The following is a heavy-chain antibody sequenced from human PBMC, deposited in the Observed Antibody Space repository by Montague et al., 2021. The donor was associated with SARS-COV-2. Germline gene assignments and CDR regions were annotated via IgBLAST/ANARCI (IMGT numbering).Heavy chain of an antibody. J-gene: IGHJ4*02. CDR1: GGPISRSSYY. V-gene: IGHV4-39*07. D-gene: IGHD3-10*01. CDR3: ARVGNYLGVY. Sequence: SETLSLTCSVSGGPISRSSYYWGWIRQPPGKGLEWVGNIYHAGSTYYNPSLKSRVTISVDTSNNQFSLKLKSMSAADTAVYYCARVGNYLGVYWGQGILVTVSS. CDR2: IYHAGST.